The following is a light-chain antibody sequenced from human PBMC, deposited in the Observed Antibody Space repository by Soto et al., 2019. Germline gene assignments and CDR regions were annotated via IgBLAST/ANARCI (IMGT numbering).Light chain of an antibody. CDR2: SDY. CDR1: SSNIGSIS. Sequence: QSVLTQPPSASGTPGQRVTISCSGSSSNIGSISVDWYQHLPGTAPKLLIYSDYQRPSGVPDRFSGSKSGTSAYLAISGLSSEDDPAYNCAVWDDSLNGLYVFGPGTKVTVL. V-gene: IGLV1-44*01. J-gene: IGLJ1*01. CDR3: AVWDDSLNGLYV.